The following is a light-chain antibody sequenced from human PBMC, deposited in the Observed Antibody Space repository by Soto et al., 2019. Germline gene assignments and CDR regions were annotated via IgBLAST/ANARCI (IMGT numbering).Light chain of an antibody. CDR1: SSDVGGYNY. V-gene: IGLV2-14*01. J-gene: IGLJ1*01. Sequence: QSALTQPASVSGSPGQSITISCTGTSSDVGGYNYVSWYQQHPGKAPKLMIYEVSNRPSGVSNRFSGSESGNTASLTISGLQAEDEADYYCSSYTRSSTLVFGTGTKVTVL. CDR3: SSYTRSSTLV. CDR2: EVS.